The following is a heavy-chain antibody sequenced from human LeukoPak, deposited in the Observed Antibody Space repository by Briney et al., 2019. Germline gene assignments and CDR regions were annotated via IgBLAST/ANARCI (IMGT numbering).Heavy chain of an antibody. CDR1: GFTVSSNH. CDR2: IFSGGNT. Sequence: GGSLRLSCAASGFTVSSNHMGWVRQAPGKGLEWVSDIFSGGNTYYADPVKGRFTISRDNSKSTLYLQMNSLRADDTAVYYCARAGVDCSGGSCRTHNWFDPWGQGTLVTVSS. J-gene: IGHJ5*02. CDR3: ARAGVDCSGGSCRTHNWFDP. D-gene: IGHD2-15*01. V-gene: IGHV3-53*01.